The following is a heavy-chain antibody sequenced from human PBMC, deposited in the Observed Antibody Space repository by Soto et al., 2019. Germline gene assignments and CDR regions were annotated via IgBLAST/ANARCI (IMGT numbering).Heavy chain of an antibody. Sequence: HPGKGLEWIGYIYYSGNTYYNPSLKSRVTILVDTSKNQSSLKVSSVTAADTAVYYCARLSGSWQSLSDPRGHRTPVTVTS. CDR3: ARLSGSWQSLSDP. D-gene: IGHD6-13*01. V-gene: IGHV4-31*02. CDR2: IYYSGNT. J-gene: IGHJ5*02.